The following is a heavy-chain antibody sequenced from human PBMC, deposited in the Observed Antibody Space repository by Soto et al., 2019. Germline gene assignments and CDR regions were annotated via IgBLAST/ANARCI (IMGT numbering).Heavy chain of an antibody. V-gene: IGHV1-18*01. CDR3: AREPDYFDY. J-gene: IGHJ4*02. CDR2: ISAYNGNT. CDR1: GYTFTSYG. Sequence: QVQLVQSGAEVKKPGASVKVSCKASGYTFTSYGISWVRQAPGQGLEWMGWISAYNGNTKYAQKLQGRVTMTTDTCTSTAYMELRRLRSEETAVYYCAREPDYFDYWGQGTLVTVSS.